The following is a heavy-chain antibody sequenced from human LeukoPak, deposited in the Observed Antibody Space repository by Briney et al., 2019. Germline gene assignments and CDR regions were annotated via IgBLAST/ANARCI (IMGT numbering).Heavy chain of an antibody. V-gene: IGHV1-69*05. CDR2: IIPIFGTA. J-gene: IGHJ4*02. CDR1: GGTFSSYA. CDR3: ASLNSYGKKYYFDY. Sequence: SVKVSCKASGGTFSSYAISWVRQAPGQGLEWMGGIIPIFGTANYAQKFQGRVTITTDESTSTAHMELSSLRSEDTAVYYCASLNSYGKKYYFDYWGQGALVTVSS. D-gene: IGHD5-18*01.